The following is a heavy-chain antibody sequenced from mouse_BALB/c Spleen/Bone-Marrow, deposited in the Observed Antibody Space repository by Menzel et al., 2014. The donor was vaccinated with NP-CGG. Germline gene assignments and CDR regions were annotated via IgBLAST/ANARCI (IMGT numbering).Heavy chain of an antibody. CDR2: INPYNGDT. V-gene: IGHV1-20*02. CDR3: EGSGNYGSSDFDY. Sequence: VQLPQSGPELVKPGASVKISCKASGYSFTGYFMNWVIQSHGKSLEWIGRINPYNGDTFYNQKFQGNATLNVDKSSSTAHMQLRNLASVDSAVFDCEGSGNYGSSDFDYWGQGTTLTVSS. D-gene: IGHD1-1*01. CDR1: GYSFTGYF. J-gene: IGHJ2*01.